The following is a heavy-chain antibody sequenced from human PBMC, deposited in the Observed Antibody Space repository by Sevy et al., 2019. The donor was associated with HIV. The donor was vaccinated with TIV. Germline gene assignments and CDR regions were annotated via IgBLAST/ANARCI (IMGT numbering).Heavy chain of an antibody. CDR3: ATAREYYSDNSGYFDY. CDR2: FDPDDGET. J-gene: IGHJ4*02. CDR1: GYTLSELS. V-gene: IGHV1-24*01. D-gene: IGHD3-22*01. Sequence: ASVKVSCKVSGYTLSELSMHWVRQPPGKGLEWMGRFDPDDGETIYAQRFQGRVTMTEDPSADTAYMELSSLRSEDTAMYYCATAREYYSDNSGYFDYWGQGTPVTVSS.